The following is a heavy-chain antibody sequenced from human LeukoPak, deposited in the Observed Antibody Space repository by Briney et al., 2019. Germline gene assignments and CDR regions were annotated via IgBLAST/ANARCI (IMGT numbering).Heavy chain of an antibody. J-gene: IGHJ4*02. Sequence: PSETLSLTCSVSSGSISSYYWSWIRQPPGKGLEWIGYIYYSGRTSYNPSLKSRVTISVDTSKNHFSLTLSSVTAADTAVYYCASPGSISTGGPIWGQGSLVTVSS. V-gene: IGHV4-59*01. CDR1: SGSISSYY. CDR3: ASPGSISTGGPI. D-gene: IGHD3-9*01. CDR2: IYYSGRT.